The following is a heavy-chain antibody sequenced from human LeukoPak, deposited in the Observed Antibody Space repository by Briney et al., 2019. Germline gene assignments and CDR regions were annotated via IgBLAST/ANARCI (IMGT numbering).Heavy chain of an antibody. Sequence: SVKVSCKASGGTFSSYAISWVRQAPGQGLEWMGRIIPILGIANYAQKFQGRVTITADKSTSTAYMELSSLRSEDTAVYYCATTRLHYYGSGSYSVFDYWGQGTLVTVSS. CDR2: IIPILGIA. V-gene: IGHV1-69*04. J-gene: IGHJ4*02. D-gene: IGHD3-10*01. CDR1: GGTFSSYA. CDR3: ATTRLHYYGSGSYSVFDY.